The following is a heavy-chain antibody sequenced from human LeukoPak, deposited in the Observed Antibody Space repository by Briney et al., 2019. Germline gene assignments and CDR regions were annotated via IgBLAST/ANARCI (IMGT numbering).Heavy chain of an antibody. Sequence: SETLSHTCTVSGGSISRYYWSWIRQPPGKGLEWIGYAYYNGSTNYNPSLKSRVTISVDTSKNQFSLKLSSVTAADTAVYYCARDGSSSPTAYWGQGTLVTVSS. D-gene: IGHD1-1*01. CDR1: GGSISRYY. CDR3: ARDGSSSPTAY. V-gene: IGHV4-59*01. J-gene: IGHJ4*02. CDR2: AYYNGST.